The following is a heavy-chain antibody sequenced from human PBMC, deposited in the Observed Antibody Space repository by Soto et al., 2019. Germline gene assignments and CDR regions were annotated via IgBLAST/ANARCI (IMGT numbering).Heavy chain of an antibody. CDR1: GGSFSGYY. Sequence: SETLSLTCAVYGGSFSGYYWSWIRQPPGKGLEWIGEINHSGNTNYNPSLKSRVTISVDTSKNQFSLKLSSVTAADTAVYYCARSKQLGPFGYWGQGTLVTVSS. CDR2: INHSGNT. CDR3: ARSKQLGPFGY. D-gene: IGHD6-6*01. J-gene: IGHJ4*02. V-gene: IGHV4-34*01.